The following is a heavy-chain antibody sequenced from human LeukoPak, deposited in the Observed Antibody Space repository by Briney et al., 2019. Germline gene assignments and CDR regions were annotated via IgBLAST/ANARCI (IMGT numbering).Heavy chain of an antibody. CDR1: GGSISSYY. D-gene: IGHD6-6*01. Sequence: PSETLSLTCTVSGGSISSYYWSWIRQPPGKGLEWIGYIYTSGSTNYNPSLKSRVTISVDTSKNQFSLKLSSVTAADTAVYYCARVKSSSSSRAGYYYYYMDVWGKGTTVNVSS. CDR2: IYTSGST. V-gene: IGHV4-4*09. CDR3: ARVKSSSSSRAGYYYYYMDV. J-gene: IGHJ6*03.